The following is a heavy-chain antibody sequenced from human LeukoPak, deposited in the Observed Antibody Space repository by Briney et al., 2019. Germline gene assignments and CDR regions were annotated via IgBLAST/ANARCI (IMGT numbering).Heavy chain of an antibody. CDR1: GFTFSTYA. Sequence: GGSLRLSCVASGFTFSTYAMHWVRQAPGKGLEWVGFMRFDGTNKYYAESVKGRFTISRDNAKNSLYLQMNSLRAEDTAVYYCARAVAGTTEWFDPWGQGTLVTVSS. D-gene: IGHD6-19*01. V-gene: IGHV3-30*02. CDR2: MRFDGTNK. J-gene: IGHJ5*02. CDR3: ARAVAGTTEWFDP.